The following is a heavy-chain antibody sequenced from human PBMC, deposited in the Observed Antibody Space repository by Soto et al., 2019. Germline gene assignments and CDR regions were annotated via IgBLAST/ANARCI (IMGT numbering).Heavy chain of an antibody. V-gene: IGHV3-21*01. J-gene: IGHJ6*02. D-gene: IGHD2-2*01. CDR2: ISSSSSYI. CDR1: GFTFSSYS. Sequence: GGSLRLSCAASGFTFSSYSMNWVRQAPGKGLEWVSSISSSSSYIYYADSVKGRFTISRDNAKNSLYLQMNSLRAEDTAVYYCARDPAIPAANDYYNYYGMDVWGQGTTVTVSS. CDR3: ARDPAIPAANDYYNYYGMDV.